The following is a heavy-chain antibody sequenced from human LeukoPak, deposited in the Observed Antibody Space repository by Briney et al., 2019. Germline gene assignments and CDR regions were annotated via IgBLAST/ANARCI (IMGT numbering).Heavy chain of an antibody. CDR1: GFSLSSYA. D-gene: IGHD2-15*01. CDR3: ARELSMVVERRFDY. V-gene: IGHV3-30-3*01. Sequence: PGGSLRLSCAVSGFSLSSYAMHWVREGPGKGLEGVAVVSYDGTAKYYADSVRGRFTISRDNSKNTLYLQMNSLRAEDTGVYSCARELSMVVERRFDYWGQGALVTASA. J-gene: IGHJ4*02. CDR2: VSYDGTAK.